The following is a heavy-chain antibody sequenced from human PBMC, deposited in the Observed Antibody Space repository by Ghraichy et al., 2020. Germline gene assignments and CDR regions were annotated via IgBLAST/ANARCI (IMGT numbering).Heavy chain of an antibody. CDR3: ARGSGYDGRSGFDP. CDR1: GFTFSSYS. CDR2: ISSSSSTI. J-gene: IGHJ5*02. V-gene: IGHV3-48*04. Sequence: SCAASGFTFSSYSMNWVRQAPGKGLEWVSYISSSSSTIYYADSVKGRFTISRDNAKNSLYLQMNSLRAEDTAVYYCARGSGYDGRSGFDPWGQGTLVTVSS. D-gene: IGHD5-12*01.